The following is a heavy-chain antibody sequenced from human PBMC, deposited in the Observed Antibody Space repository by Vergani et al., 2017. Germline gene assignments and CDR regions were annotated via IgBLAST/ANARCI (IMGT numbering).Heavy chain of an antibody. CDR1: GGSINNYY. V-gene: IGHV4-59*04. Sequence: QVQLQESGPGLVKPSETLSLTCTVSGGSINNYYWSWIRQPPGKGLEWIGYIYYSGSTYYNPSLKSRVTISVDTSKNQFSLKLSSVTAADTAVYYCARLPGYYDSSGYYPWGQGTLVTVSS. J-gene: IGHJ5*02. D-gene: IGHD3-22*01. CDR2: IYYSGST. CDR3: ARLPGYYDSSGYYP.